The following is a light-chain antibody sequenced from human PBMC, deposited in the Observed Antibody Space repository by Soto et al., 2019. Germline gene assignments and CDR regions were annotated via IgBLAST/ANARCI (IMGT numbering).Light chain of an antibody. CDR3: ASRDDNLSGHWM. CDR1: SSNIGSNY. J-gene: IGLJ3*02. Sequence: QSVLTQPPSASQTPGQRVTISRSGTSSNIGSNYVSWYQQLPGTAPKLLIYRNNQRPSGVPDRFSGSKSGTSASLAISGLRSEDEADYYCASRDDNLSGHWMFGGGTKLTVL. V-gene: IGLV1-47*01. CDR2: RNN.